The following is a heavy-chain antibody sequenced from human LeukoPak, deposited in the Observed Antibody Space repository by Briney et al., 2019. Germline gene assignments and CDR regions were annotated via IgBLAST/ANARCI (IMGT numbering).Heavy chain of an antibody. CDR2: IKDDGSEE. V-gene: IGHV3-7*01. J-gene: IGHJ4*02. D-gene: IGHD6-19*01. CDR3: ARDLSAAFDF. Sequence: GGSLRLSCAASGFNFNNYWMSWLRQAPGKGLEWVANIKDDGSEEYYVDSVKGRFTIVRDNAYNSLYLQMNSLRVEDTALYYCARDLSAAFDFWGQGVLVTVSS. CDR1: GFNFNNYW.